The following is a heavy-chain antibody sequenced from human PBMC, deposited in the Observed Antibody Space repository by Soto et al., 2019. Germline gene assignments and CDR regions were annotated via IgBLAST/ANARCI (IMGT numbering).Heavy chain of an antibody. CDR2: ISYDGSNK. CDR1: GFTFSSYA. J-gene: IGHJ1*01. Sequence: GGSLRLSCAASGFTFSSYAMHWVRQAPGKGLEWVAVISYDGSNKYYADSVKGRFTISRDNSKNTLYLQMNSLRAEDTAVYYCARDSTSSGWFQYFQHRGQGILVTVSS. CDR3: ARDSTSSGWFQYFQH. D-gene: IGHD6-19*01. V-gene: IGHV3-30-3*01.